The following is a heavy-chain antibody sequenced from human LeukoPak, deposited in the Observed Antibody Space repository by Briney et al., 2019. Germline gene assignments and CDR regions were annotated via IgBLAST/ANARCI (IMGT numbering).Heavy chain of an antibody. CDR2: INHTGST. CDR1: GGSFSGYY. J-gene: IGHJ6*02. Sequence: SETLSLTCAVYGGSFSGYYWSWLRQPPGKGLEWIGDINHTGSTNYNPSLKSRVTLSVDTSKNQFSLKVSSLTAADTAVYYCATSNSGSFHYGMDVWGQGTTVTVSS. D-gene: IGHD3-10*01. CDR3: ATSNSGSFHYGMDV. V-gene: IGHV4-34*01.